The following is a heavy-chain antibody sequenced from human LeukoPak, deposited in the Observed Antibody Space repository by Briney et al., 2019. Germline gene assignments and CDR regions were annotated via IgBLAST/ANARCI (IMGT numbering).Heavy chain of an antibody. CDR2: ISAYNGNT. CDR3: ARDRSMRKTGAFDI. J-gene: IGHJ3*02. Sequence: ASVKVSCKASGYTFTSYGISWVRQAPGQGLEWMGWISAYNGNTNYAQKLQGRVTMTTDTSTSTAYMELRSLRSDDTAVYYCARDRSMRKTGAFDIWGQGTMVTVSS. D-gene: IGHD2-2*01. V-gene: IGHV1-18*01. CDR1: GYTFTSYG.